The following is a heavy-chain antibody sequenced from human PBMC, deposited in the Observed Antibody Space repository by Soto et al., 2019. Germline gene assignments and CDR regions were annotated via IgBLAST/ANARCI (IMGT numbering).Heavy chain of an antibody. V-gene: IGHV1-8*02. CDR1: GYTFTSYD. Sequence: GASVKVSCKASGYTFTSYDINWVRQAAGQGPEWMGSVTPRNGDTAFAQKYQGRVTVTSNTSMSTVYMELSNLRSDDTAVYYCASTPGGHSSSWHKGYYYYYGMDVWGQGTTVTVSS. J-gene: IGHJ6*02. CDR3: ASTPGGHSSSWHKGYYYYYGMDV. CDR2: VTPRNGDT. D-gene: IGHD6-13*01.